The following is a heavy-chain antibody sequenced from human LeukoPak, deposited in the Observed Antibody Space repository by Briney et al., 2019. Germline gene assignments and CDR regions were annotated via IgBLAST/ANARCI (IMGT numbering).Heavy chain of an antibody. V-gene: IGHV5-51*01. D-gene: IGHD1-26*01. CDR1: GYSFTSYW. CDR2: IYPGDSDT. J-gene: IGHJ4*02. Sequence: GESLKISCKGSGYSFTSYWIGWVRQMPGKGLEWVGIIYPGDSDTRYSPSFQGQVPISADKSISTAYLQWSSLKASDTAMYYCARHSGSYYRVKGIDYWGQGTLVTVSS. CDR3: ARHSGSYYRVKGIDY.